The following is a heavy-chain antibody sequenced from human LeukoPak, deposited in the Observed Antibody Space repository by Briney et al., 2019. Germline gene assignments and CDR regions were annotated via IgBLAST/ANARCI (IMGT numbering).Heavy chain of an antibody. V-gene: IGHV3-23*01. D-gene: IGHD3-10*01. CDR3: AKDKGNYGSGTGPYGMDV. CDR1: GFTFSSYA. J-gene: IGHJ6*02. CDR2: LSGSGGDT. Sequence: PGGSLRLSCAASGFTFSSYAMNWVRQAPGKGLEWVSNLSGSGGDTYHSDSVKGRFTISRDNSKNTLYLQMNSLRAEDTAVYYCAKDKGNYGSGTGPYGMDVWGQGTTVTVSS.